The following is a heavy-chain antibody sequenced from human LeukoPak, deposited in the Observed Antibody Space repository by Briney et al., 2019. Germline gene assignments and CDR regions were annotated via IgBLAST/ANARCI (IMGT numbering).Heavy chain of an antibody. V-gene: IGHV1-69*05. Sequence: ASVKVSCKASGGTFSSYAISWVRPAPGQGVEWMGGLIPIFGTANYAQKFQGRVTITTDESTSTAYMELSSLRSEDTAVHYCASGGHYCSGGSCHTNWFDPWGQGTLVTVSS. CDR1: GGTFSSYA. J-gene: IGHJ5*02. CDR2: LIPIFGTA. CDR3: ASGGHYCSGGSCHTNWFDP. D-gene: IGHD2-15*01.